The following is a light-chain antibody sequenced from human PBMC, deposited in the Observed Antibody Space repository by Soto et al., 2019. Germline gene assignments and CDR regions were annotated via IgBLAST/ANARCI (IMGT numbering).Light chain of an antibody. J-gene: IGKJ4*01. CDR2: DAY. CDR1: KSISHF. CDR3: QQSTSYLRA. Sequence: ITGEASKSISHFLAWYQKKPGKVPKILIYDAYNLGSGVQSRFSGSGSGPDLSLTFGRVKPDECTTYYSQQSTSYLRAIGEGTQVEIK. V-gene: IGKV1-5*01.